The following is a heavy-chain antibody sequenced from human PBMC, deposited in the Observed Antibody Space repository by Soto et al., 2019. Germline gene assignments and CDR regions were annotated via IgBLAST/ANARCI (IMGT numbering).Heavy chain of an antibody. CDR3: ARDVGPGGGYMDV. V-gene: IGHV4-31*03. CDR1: GGSISSGGYY. J-gene: IGHJ6*03. CDR2: IYYSGST. D-gene: IGHD3-10*01. Sequence: PSETLSLTCTVSGGSISSGGYYWSWIRQHPGKGLEWIGYIYYSGSTYYNPSLKSRVTISVDTSKNQFSLKLSSVTAAGTAVYYCARDVGPGGGYMDVWGKGTTVTVSS.